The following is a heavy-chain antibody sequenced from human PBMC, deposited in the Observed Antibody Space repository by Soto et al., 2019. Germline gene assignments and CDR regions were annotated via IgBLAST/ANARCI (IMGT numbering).Heavy chain of an antibody. V-gene: IGHV4-31*03. CDR2: IYYSGST. CDR1: GGSISSGGYY. J-gene: IGHJ6*02. CDR3: ARGGRRSPGMDV. Sequence: QVQLQESGPGLVKPSQTLSLTCTVSGGSISSGGYYWSWIRQHPGKGLEWIGYIYYSGSTYYNPSLKRRFTISVDTSKNQFSLKLSSVTAADTAVYYCARGGRRSPGMDVWGQGTTVTVSS.